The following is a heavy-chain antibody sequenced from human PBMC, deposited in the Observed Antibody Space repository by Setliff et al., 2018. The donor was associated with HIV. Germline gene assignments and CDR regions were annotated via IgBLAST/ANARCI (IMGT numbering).Heavy chain of an antibody. V-gene: IGHV4-59*11. CDR3: ARGLGSYYRIESGQYFDY. Sequence: SETLSLTCTVSGVSISSHYWSWVRQPPGKGLEWIGYIYYSGSTNYDPSLKSRVTISLDTSKNQFSLKLSSMTAADTAVYYCARGLGSYYRIESGQYFDYLGHGTLVTVSS. CDR1: GVSISSHY. J-gene: IGHJ4*01. CDR2: IYYSGST. D-gene: IGHD1-26*01.